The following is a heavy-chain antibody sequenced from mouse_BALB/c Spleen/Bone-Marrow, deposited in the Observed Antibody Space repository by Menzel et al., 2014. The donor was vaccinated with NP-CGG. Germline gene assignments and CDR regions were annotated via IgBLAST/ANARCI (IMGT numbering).Heavy chain of an antibody. V-gene: IGHV3-8*02. CDR2: ISYSGNT. CDR1: GDSITSGY. D-gene: IGHD2-3*01. J-gene: IGHJ2*01. Sequence: EVKLMESGPSLVEPSQTLSLPCSVTGDSITSGYWNWIRKFPGNKLEYMGYISYSGNTYYNPSLKSRISITRDTSKNQYYLQLNSVTTEDTATYYCATYDGYCFDYWGQGTTLTVSS. CDR3: ATYDGYCFDY.